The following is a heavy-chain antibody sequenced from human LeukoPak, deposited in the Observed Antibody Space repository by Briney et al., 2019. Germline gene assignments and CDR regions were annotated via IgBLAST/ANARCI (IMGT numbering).Heavy chain of an antibody. CDR1: GYTFTSYG. Sequence: EASVKVSCKASGYTFTSYGISWVRQAPGQGLEWMGWISAYNGNTNYAQKLQGRVTMTTDTSTSTAYMELRSLRSDDTAVYYCARLHDFWSGYHFDYWGQGTLVTVSS. CDR3: ARLHDFWSGYHFDY. D-gene: IGHD3-3*01. CDR2: ISAYNGNT. V-gene: IGHV1-18*01. J-gene: IGHJ4*02.